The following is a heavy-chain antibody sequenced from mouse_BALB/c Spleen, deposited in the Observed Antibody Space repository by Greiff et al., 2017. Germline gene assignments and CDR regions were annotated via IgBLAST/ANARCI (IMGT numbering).Heavy chain of an antibody. V-gene: IGHV5-6-5*01. Sequence: EVKLMESGGGLVKPGGSLKLSCAASGFTFSSYAMSWVRQTPEKRLEWVASISSGGSTYYPDSVKGRFTISRDNARNILYLQMSSLRSEDTAMYYCARGSYYFDYWGQGTTLTVSS. CDR3: ARGSYYFDY. D-gene: IGHD3-1*01. CDR2: ISSGGST. J-gene: IGHJ2*01. CDR1: GFTFSSYA.